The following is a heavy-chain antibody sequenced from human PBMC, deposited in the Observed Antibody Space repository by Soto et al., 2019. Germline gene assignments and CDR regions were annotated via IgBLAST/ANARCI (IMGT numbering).Heavy chain of an antibody. J-gene: IGHJ1*01. Sequence: QVQVVESGGGVVQPGRSLRLSCAASGFTLSSYAVHWVRQAPGKGLDWVTVISHDGSNKYYADSVKGRFTISRDNSKNTLYLQMNSLRAEDTAVYYCASSYDSSGYYRLQHWGQGTLVTVSS. CDR1: GFTLSSYA. CDR3: ASSYDSSGYYRLQH. CDR2: ISHDGSNK. D-gene: IGHD3-22*01. V-gene: IGHV3-30-3*01.